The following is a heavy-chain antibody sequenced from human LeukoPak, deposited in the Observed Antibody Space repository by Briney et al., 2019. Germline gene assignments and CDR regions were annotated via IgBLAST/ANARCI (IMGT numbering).Heavy chain of an antibody. V-gene: IGHV3-23*01. CDR3: AKGFYDFWSGYFDY. J-gene: IGHJ4*02. CDR1: GVTFSNHA. CDR2: ITGSGGST. D-gene: IGHD3-3*01. Sequence: GGSLRLSCAASGVTFSNHAMSWVRQAPGKGLEWVSGITGSGGSTYHAESVKGRFTISRDNSKNTLYLQMNSLRAEDTAVYYCAKGFYDFWSGYFDYWGQGTLVTVSS.